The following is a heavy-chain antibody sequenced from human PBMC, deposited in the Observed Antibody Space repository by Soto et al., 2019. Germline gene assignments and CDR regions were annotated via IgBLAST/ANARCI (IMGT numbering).Heavy chain of an antibody. V-gene: IGHV3-23*01. CDR1: GFVFGNSA. J-gene: IGHJ6*02. CDR2: ISGSGSDT. Sequence: GSLRLSCAASGFVFGNSAMSWVRQAPGKGLEWVSAISGSGSDTYYADSVKGRFTISRDNAKNTLYLQMNSLRVEDTAVYYCASDLSGRADVWGQGTTVTVSS. D-gene: IGHD2-21*01. CDR3: ASDLSGRADV.